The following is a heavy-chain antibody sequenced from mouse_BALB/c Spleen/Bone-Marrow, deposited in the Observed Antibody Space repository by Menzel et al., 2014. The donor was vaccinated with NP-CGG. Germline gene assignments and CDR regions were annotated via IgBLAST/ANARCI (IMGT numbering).Heavy chain of an antibody. V-gene: IGHV1-69*02. CDR2: IYPSDSYT. CDR1: GYTFTNYW. J-gene: IGHJ4*01. D-gene: IGHD2-2*01. CDR3: TRWLPYAMDY. Sequence: VQLQQSGAELVRPGASVKLSCKASGYTFTNYWINWVKQRPGQGLEWIGNIYPSDSYTNYNQKFKDKATLTVDKSSSTVYMQLSSPTSEDSAVYYCTRWLPYAMDYWGQGTSVTVSS.